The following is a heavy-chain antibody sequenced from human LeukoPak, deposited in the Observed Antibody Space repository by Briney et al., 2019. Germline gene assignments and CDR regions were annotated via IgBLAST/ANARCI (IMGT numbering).Heavy chain of an antibody. CDR1: GITFSSYW. CDR2: INSDGSST. CDR3: ARGGLIVTTITYYYMDV. D-gene: IGHD5-12*01. V-gene: IGHV3-74*03. Sequence: GGSLRLSCAASGITFSSYWMHWVRQAPGKGLVWVSGINSDGSSTKYADSVKGRFTISRDNAKNTLYLQMNSLRDEDTALYYCARGGLIVTTITYYYMDVWGKGTTVSVSS. J-gene: IGHJ6*03.